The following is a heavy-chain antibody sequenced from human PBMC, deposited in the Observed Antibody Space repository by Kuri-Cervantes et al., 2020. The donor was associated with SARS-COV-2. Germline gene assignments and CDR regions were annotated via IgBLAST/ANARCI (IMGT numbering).Heavy chain of an antibody. D-gene: IGHD2-15*01. CDR3: ARVGPTDIWYYYYYMDV. CDR1: GGTFSSYA. V-gene: IGHV1-69*05. Sequence: SVKVSCKASGGTFSSYAISWVRQAPGQGLEWMGGIIPIFGTANYAQKLQGRVTMTTDTSTSTAYMELRSLRSDDTAVYYCARVGPTDIWYYYYYMDVWGKGTTVTVSS. J-gene: IGHJ6*03. CDR2: IIPIFGTA.